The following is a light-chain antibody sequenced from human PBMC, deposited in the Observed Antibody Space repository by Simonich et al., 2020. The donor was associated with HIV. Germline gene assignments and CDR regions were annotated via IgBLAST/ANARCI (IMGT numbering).Light chain of an antibody. CDR2: AAS. CDR1: QSISYW. V-gene: IGKV1-12*01. Sequence: DIQMTQSPSTLSASVGDRVTITCRASQSISYWLAWYQQKPGKAPKLLMYAASRLQVGVPSRFSGSGAGTDFTLTISSLQPEDFATYFCQQSITFPRTFGQGTKVEIK. CDR3: QQSITFPRT. J-gene: IGKJ1*01.